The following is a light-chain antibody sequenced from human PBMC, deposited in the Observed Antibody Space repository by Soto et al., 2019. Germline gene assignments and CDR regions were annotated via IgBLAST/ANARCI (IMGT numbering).Light chain of an antibody. CDR1: QSVTSN. J-gene: IGKJ1*01. CDR2: GAS. Sequence: EIVLTQSPATLSLSPGERATLSCRASQSVTSNLAWYQQKPGRAPRLLIYGASTRATGIPARFSGSGSGTDFTLTISRLEPEDFAVYYCQQYGSSGTFGQGTKVDIK. CDR3: QQYGSSGT. V-gene: IGKV3-20*01.